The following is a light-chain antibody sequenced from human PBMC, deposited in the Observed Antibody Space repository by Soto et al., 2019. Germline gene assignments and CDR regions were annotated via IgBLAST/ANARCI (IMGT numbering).Light chain of an antibody. CDR3: CSYAGSNTYV. CDR2: EGS. V-gene: IGLV2-23*01. J-gene: IGLJ1*01. CDR1: SSDVGSYNL. Sequence: HSALTQPASVSGSPGQSITISCTGTSSDVGSYNLVSWYQQHPGKAPKLMIYEGSRRPSGVSDRFSGSKSGNTASLTISGLQAEDEADYYCCSYAGSNTYVFGTGTQLTVL.